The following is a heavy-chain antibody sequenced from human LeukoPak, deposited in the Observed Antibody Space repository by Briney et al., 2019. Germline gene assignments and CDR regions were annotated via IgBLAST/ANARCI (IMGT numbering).Heavy chain of an antibody. V-gene: IGHV3-30-3*01. CDR3: ARAKRPMVRGAPLYYYYGMDV. CDR1: GLTFSSYV. J-gene: IGHJ6*02. Sequence: QTGRSRRLSCAASGLTFSSYVMHWVRKAPGKGLKGVSIISDDGSNKYSEGSVKGRFTISRDNSKNTLYLQMNRLRVEDTAVYYCARAKRPMVRGAPLYYYYGMDVWGQGTTVTVYS. D-gene: IGHD3-10*01. CDR2: ISDDGSNK.